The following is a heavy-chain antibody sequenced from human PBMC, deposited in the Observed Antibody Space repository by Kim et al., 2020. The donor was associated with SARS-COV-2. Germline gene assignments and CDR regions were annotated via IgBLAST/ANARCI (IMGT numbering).Heavy chain of an antibody. J-gene: IGHJ4*02. D-gene: IGHD6-13*01. CDR3: AKEKLLAAGTLGVFDY. Sequence: SVKGRFTISRDNSKNTLYMQMNSLRAEDTAVYYCAKEKLLAAGTLGVFDYWGQGTLVTVSS. V-gene: IGHV3-30*02.